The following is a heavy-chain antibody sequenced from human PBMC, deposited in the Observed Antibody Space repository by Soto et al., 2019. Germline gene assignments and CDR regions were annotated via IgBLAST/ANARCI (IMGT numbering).Heavy chain of an antibody. D-gene: IGHD6-6*01. J-gene: IGHJ4*02. CDR2: ISAYNGNT. Sequence: ASVKVSCKASGYTFTSYGISWVRQAPGQGLEWMGWISAYNGNTNYAQKLQGRVTMTTDTSTSTAYMELRSLRSDDTAVYYCARGPSGGYSSSLYYFDYWGQEPLVTVSS. V-gene: IGHV1-18*04. CDR3: ARGPSGGYSSSLYYFDY. CDR1: GYTFTSYG.